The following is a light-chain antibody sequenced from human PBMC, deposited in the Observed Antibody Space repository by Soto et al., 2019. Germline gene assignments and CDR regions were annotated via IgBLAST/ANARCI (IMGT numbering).Light chain of an antibody. V-gene: IGLV2-14*01. Sequence: QSALTQPASVSGSPGQSITISCTGTSSDVGGYNYVSWYQQHPGKAPKLMIYDVSNRPSGVSDRFSGSKSGNTASLTISGLQAEDEAEYDCSSYTNNNTVDVVFGGGTKLTVL. CDR1: SSDVGGYNY. J-gene: IGLJ2*01. CDR2: DVS. CDR3: SSYTNNNTVDVV.